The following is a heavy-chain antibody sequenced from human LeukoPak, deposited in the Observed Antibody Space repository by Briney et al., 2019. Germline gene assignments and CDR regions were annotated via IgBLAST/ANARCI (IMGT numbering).Heavy chain of an antibody. CDR2: IYYSGST. D-gene: IGHD2-2*01. V-gene: IGHV4-39*01. Sequence: PSETLSLTCTVSGGSISNSGDYWGWIRQPPGKGLEWIGNIYYSGSTYYNPSLKSRVTISVDTSKNQFSLKLSSVTAADTAVYYCARLIRYCSSTSCYPFDYWGQGTLVTVSS. CDR1: GGSISNSGDY. CDR3: ARLIRYCSSTSCYPFDY. J-gene: IGHJ4*02.